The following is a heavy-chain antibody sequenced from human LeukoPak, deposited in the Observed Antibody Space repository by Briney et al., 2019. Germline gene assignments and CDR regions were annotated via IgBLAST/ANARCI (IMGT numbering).Heavy chain of an antibody. J-gene: IGHJ5*02. Sequence: SETLSLTCNVSGGSISSGGYYWSWIRQPPGKGLEWIGYIYHSGSTYYNPSLKSRVTISVDRSKNQFSLKLSSVTAADTAVYYCARDGATSERSFDPWGQGTLVTVSS. V-gene: IGHV4-30-2*01. CDR1: GGSISSGGYY. CDR2: IYHSGST. CDR3: ARDGATSERSFDP. D-gene: IGHD5-12*01.